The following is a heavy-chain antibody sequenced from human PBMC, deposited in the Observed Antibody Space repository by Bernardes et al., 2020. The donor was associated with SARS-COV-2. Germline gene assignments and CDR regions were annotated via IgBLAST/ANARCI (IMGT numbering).Heavy chain of an antibody. CDR2: ISSSSNTI. CDR1: GFTFRNSN. Sequence: VGSLRLSCAASGFTFRNSNMKWVRQAPGQGLAWVSHISSSSNTIYYADSVKGRFTISRDNAKNSLYLQMNNLRDEDTAVYYCARDSGRGGSCDYWGQGALVTGSS. V-gene: IGHV3-48*02. J-gene: IGHJ4*02. D-gene: IGHD2-15*01. CDR3: ARDSGRGGSCDY.